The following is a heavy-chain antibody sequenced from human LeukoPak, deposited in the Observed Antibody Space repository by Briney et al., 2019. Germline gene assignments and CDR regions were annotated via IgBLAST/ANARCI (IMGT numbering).Heavy chain of an antibody. CDR1: GYTLTSYY. D-gene: IGHD3-3*01. J-gene: IGHJ1*01. V-gene: IGHV1-2*02. Sequence: GASVKVSCKASGYTLTSYYLHWVRQAPGQGPEWMGWINPDSGETNYAPQFQGRVTMTRDTSINAAYLDLGGLRSDDTAVYYCARGSGYYAGAEYFEHWGQGTLVTVS. CDR2: INPDSGET. CDR3: ARGSGYYAGAEYFEH.